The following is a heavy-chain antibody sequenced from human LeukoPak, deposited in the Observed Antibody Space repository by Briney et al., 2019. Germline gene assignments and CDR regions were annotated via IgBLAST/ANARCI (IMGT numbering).Heavy chain of an antibody. CDR1: GFTLSIYW. D-gene: IGHD2-21*01. CDR3: ARGKWSLFDY. Sequence: GGSLRLSRAASGFTLSIYWMHCVRDAPGRGLVWVSRINRHGRGTSYADSVKGRFTISRDNAKNTLYLQMNSLRAEDTAVYYCARGKWSLFDYWGQGTLVTVS. V-gene: IGHV3-74*01. J-gene: IGHJ4*02. CDR2: INRHGRGT.